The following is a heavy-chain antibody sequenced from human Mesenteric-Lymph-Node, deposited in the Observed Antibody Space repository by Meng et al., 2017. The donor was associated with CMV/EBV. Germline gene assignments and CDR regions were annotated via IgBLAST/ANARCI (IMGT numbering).Heavy chain of an antibody. CDR3: ARLGGYSGYYNYFFDY. Sequence: SVKVSCKASGYTFTGYYMHWVRQAPGQGLEFMGGIIPILGVSDYAQKFRGRVTIIADKSTSTVYMDLSSLRSEDTAVYFCARLGGYSGYYNYFFDYWGQGTLVTVSS. CDR1: GYTFTGYY. CDR2: IIPILGVS. V-gene: IGHV1-69*10. J-gene: IGHJ4*02. D-gene: IGHD5-12*01.